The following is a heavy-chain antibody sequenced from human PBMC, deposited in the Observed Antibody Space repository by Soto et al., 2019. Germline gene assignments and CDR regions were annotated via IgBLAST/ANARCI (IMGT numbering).Heavy chain of an antibody. D-gene: IGHD4-17*01. CDR3: ARGWTYYGGYFDP. Sequence: VKVSCKASGGTFSSYAISWVRQAPGQGLEWMGGIIPIFGTANYAQKFQGRVTITADESTSTAYMELSSLRSEDTAVYYCARGWTYYGGYFDPWGQGTLVTVSS. CDR1: GGTFSSYA. CDR2: IIPIFGTA. V-gene: IGHV1-69*01. J-gene: IGHJ4*02.